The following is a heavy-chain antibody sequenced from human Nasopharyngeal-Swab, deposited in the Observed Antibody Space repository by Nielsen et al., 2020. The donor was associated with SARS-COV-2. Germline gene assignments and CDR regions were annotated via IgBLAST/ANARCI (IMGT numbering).Heavy chain of an antibody. CDR1: GGSISSYY. D-gene: IGHD4-23*01. V-gene: IGHV4-59*01. CDR3: ARGAPMVVTSTYDY. Sequence: SETLSLTCTVSGGSISSYYWSWIRQPPGKGLEWIGYIYYSGSTNYNPPLKSRVTISVDTSKNQFSLKLSSVTAADTAVYYCARGAPMVVTSTYDYWGQGTLVTVSS. J-gene: IGHJ4*02. CDR2: IYYSGST.